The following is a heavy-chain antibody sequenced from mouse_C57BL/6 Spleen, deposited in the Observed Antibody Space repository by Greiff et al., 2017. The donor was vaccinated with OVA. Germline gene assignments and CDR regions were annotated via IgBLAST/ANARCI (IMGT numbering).Heavy chain of an antibody. CDR2: IYPGDGDT. V-gene: IGHV1-82*01. CDR3: ARGDSFGFAY. J-gene: IGHJ3*01. D-gene: IGHD3-3*01. Sequence: VKLQQSGPELVKPGASVKISCKASGYAFSSSWMNWVKQRPGKGLEWIGRIYPGDGDTNYNGKFKGKATLTADKSSSTAYMQLSSLTSEDSAVYFCARGDSFGFAYWGQGTLVTVSA. CDR1: GYAFSSSW.